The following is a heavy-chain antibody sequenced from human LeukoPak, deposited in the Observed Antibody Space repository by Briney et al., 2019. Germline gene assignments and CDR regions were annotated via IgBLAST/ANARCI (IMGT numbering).Heavy chain of an antibody. V-gene: IGHV1-69*13. CDR3: AAPQSRISSYYYVMDV. CDR1: GYTFTGYY. Sequence: ASVKVSCKASGYTFTGYYMHWVRQAPGQGLEWMGGIIPVLGTANYAQKFQGRVTITADESTSTAYMELSSLISEDTAVYYCAAPQSRISSYYYVMDVWGQGTTVTVSS. D-gene: IGHD2-15*01. J-gene: IGHJ6*02. CDR2: IIPVLGTA.